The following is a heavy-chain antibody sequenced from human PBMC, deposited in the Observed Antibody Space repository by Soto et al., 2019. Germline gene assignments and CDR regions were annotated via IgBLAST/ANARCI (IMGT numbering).Heavy chain of an antibody. CDR2: ISGSGGST. CDR1: GFTFSTYA. V-gene: IGHV3-23*01. J-gene: IGHJ4*02. Sequence: LLESGGGLVQPGGSLRLSCAASGFTFSTYAMSWVRQAPGKGLECVSAISGSGGSTYYADSVKGRFTISRDNSKNTLYLQMNSLRAEDTAVYYCAKSNYGGTSYWGQGTLVTVSS. D-gene: IGHD4-17*01. CDR3: AKSNYGGTSY.